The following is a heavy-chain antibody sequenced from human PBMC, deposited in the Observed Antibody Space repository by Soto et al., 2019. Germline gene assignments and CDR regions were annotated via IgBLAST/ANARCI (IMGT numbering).Heavy chain of an antibody. CDR3: ARHSDEYYDFWSGHFDY. J-gene: IGHJ4*02. Sequence: SETPSLPRTVSGGSISSYYWGLVRQPPGKGLEWIGYIYYSGSTNYNPSLKSRVTISVDTSKNHFSLKLSSVTAADTAVYYCARHSDEYYDFWSGHFDYWGQGTLVTVSS. CDR1: GGSISSYY. CDR2: IYYSGST. V-gene: IGHV4-59*08. D-gene: IGHD3-3*01.